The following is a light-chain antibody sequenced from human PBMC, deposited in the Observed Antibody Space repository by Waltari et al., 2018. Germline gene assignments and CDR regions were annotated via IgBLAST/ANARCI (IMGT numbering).Light chain of an antibody. CDR2: DVS. J-gene: IGLJ3*02. V-gene: IGLV2-11*01. CDR1: SNDVGAYNY. CDR3: CSYTGTYTHWV. Sequence: QSALTQPRSVSGSPGQSVTISCTATSNDVGAYNYVSLHQQHPGKAPKLMIYDVSKRPSGVPDRFSASKSGNTASLTISGLQAEDEADYYCCSYTGTYTHWVFGGGTKLTVL.